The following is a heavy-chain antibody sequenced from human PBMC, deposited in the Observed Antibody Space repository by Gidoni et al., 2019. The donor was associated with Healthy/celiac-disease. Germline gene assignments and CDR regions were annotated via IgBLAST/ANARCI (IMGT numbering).Heavy chain of an antibody. CDR3: ARRARAIAVAGKATDAFDI. CDR1: GGSISSSSYY. V-gene: IGHV4-39*01. CDR2: IYYSGST. J-gene: IGHJ3*02. Sequence: QLQLQESGPGLVKPSETLSLTCTVSGGSISSSSYYWGWIRQPPGKGLEWIGSIYYSGSTYYNPTLKSRVTISVDTSKNQFSLKLSSVTAADTAVYYCARRARAIAVAGKATDAFDIWGQGTMVTVSS. D-gene: IGHD6-19*01.